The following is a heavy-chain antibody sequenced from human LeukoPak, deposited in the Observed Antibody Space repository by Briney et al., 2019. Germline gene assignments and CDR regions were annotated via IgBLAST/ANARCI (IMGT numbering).Heavy chain of an antibody. CDR1: GGTFSSYA. J-gene: IGHJ4*02. Sequence: ASVKVSCKASGGTFSSYAISWVRQAPGQGLEWMGRIIPILGIANYAQKFQGRVTITADKSTSTAYMELSSLRSEDTAVYYCARDDGILTGDYWGQGTLVTVSS. D-gene: IGHD3-9*01. V-gene: IGHV1-69*04. CDR3: ARDDGILTGDY. CDR2: IIPILGIA.